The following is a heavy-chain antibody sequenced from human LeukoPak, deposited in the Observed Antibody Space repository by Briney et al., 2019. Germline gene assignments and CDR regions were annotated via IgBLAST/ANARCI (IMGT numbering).Heavy chain of an antibody. D-gene: IGHD4-17*01. CDR1: GFTFSSYA. CDR3: ARDQSDYGYYYYYMDV. V-gene: IGHV3-30*04. J-gene: IGHJ6*03. Sequence: GGSLRLSCAASGFTFSSYAMHWVRQAPGKGLEWVAAISYDGSNKYSADSVKGRFTISRDNAKNSLYLQMNSLRAEDTAVYYCARDQSDYGYYYYYMDVWGNGTTVIVSS. CDR2: ISYDGSNK.